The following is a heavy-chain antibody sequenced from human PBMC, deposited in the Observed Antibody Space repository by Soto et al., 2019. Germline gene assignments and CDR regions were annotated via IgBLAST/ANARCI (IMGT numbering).Heavy chain of an antibody. Sequence: ASVKVSCKASGYTFTGYYMHWVRQAPGQGLEWMGWTNPNSGGTNYAQKFQGWVTMTRDTSISTAYMELSRLRSDDTAVYYCARGGGVYYDSSGYYRVMDYYYGMDVWGQGTTVTVSS. CDR3: ARGGGVYYDSSGYYRVMDYYYGMDV. CDR1: GYTFTGYY. CDR2: TNPNSGGT. D-gene: IGHD3-22*01. J-gene: IGHJ6*02. V-gene: IGHV1-2*04.